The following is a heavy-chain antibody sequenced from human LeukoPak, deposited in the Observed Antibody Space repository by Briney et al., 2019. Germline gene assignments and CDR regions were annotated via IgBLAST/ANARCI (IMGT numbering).Heavy chain of an antibody. V-gene: IGHV3-23*01. CDR1: DFSFITYA. CDR2: ITGRGDAT. D-gene: IGHD3-10*01. J-gene: IGHJ4*02. CDR3: ARDSSMLRGPLVIYYFDF. Sequence: GGSLRLSCAASDFSFITYAMSWVRQAPGKGLEWVSTITGRGDATYYADSVKGRFTISRDNSKNTLYLQMNSLRADDTAVYYCARDSSMLRGPLVIYYFDFWGQGTLVTVSS.